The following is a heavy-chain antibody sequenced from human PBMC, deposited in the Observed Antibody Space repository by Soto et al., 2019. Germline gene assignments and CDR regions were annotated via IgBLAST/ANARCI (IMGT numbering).Heavy chain of an antibody. D-gene: IGHD2-2*01. CDR1: GDSVSSNSAA. J-gene: IGHJ6*03. V-gene: IGHV6-1*01. CDR3: ARGNVVVPAASVGGYYYYYMDV. CDR2: TYYRSKWYN. Sequence: PSQTLSLTCAISGDSVSSNSAAWNWIRQSPSRGLEWLGRTYYRSKWYNDYAVSVKSRITINPDTSKNQFSLQLNSVTPEDTAVYYCARGNVVVPAASVGGYYYYYMDVWGKGTTVTVYS.